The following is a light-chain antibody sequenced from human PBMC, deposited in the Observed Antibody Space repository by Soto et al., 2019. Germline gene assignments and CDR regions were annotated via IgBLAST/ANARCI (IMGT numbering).Light chain of an antibody. J-gene: IGLJ3*02. CDR1: SSDVGAYNY. Sequence: QSALTQPASVSGSPGQSITISCTGTSSDVGAYNYVSWYQQHPGKAPKLMIYEVSNRPSGVSNRFSGSKSANTASLTISGLQAGDDADYYCSSYTSSSTWLFGGGTKLTVL. V-gene: IGLV2-14*03. CDR3: SSYTSSSTWL. CDR2: EVS.